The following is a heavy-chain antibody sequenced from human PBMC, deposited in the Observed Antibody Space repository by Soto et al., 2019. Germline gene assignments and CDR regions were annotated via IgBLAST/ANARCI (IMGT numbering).Heavy chain of an antibody. V-gene: IGHV1-3*01. CDR3: ARDGPTTIAGRPSWFEP. CDR1: GYTFTSYA. D-gene: IGHD6-6*01. J-gene: IGHJ5*02. Sequence: QVQLVQSGAEAKKPGASVKLSCKASGYTFTSYAIHWLRQAPGQRLEWMGWINAGNGNTKYSHEFQDRVTISRDTSANTAYMELSSLTAEDTAVYYCARDGPTTIAGRPSWFEPWGQGTLVTVSS. CDR2: INAGNGNT.